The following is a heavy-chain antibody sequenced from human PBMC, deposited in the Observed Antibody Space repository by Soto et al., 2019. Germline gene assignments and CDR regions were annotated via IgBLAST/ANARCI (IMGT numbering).Heavy chain of an antibody. Sequence: ASVKVSCKASGYTFTGYYMHWVRQAPGQGLEWMGWINPNSGGTNYAQKFQGRVTMTRDTSISTAYMELSRLGSDDTAVYYCARQGTKYSSGWYGYWGQGTLVTVSS. J-gene: IGHJ4*02. CDR1: GYTFTGYY. V-gene: IGHV1-2*02. D-gene: IGHD6-19*01. CDR3: ARQGTKYSSGWYGY. CDR2: INPNSGGT.